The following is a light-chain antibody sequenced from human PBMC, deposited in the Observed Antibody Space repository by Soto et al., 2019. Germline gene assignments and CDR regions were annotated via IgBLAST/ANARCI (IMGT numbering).Light chain of an antibody. CDR2: GAS. Sequence: RVMTQSPATLSVSPGKKFTLSGRDSQSVRSNLAWYPPTPGQAPRVLIYGASTTATGIPARLRGSGSGTEFTLTISSLQSEDFAVAYCQQYHNWPTFGQGTKVDI. CDR3: QQYHNWPT. V-gene: IGKV3-15*01. CDR1: QSVRSN. J-gene: IGKJ1*01.